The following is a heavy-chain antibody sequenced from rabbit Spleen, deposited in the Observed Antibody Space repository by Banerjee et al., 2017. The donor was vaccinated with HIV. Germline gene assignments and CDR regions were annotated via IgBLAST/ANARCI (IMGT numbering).Heavy chain of an antibody. CDR3: ARDIGGYGDANL. J-gene: IGHJ4*01. Sequence: QEQLVESGGDLVKPGASLTLTCTVSGFSFSSSYDMCWVRQAPGKGLEWIGCIYAGSSGSTYYASWARGRFTISRENAQNTVFLQMTSLTAADTATYFCARDIGGYGDANLWGPGTLVTVS. D-gene: IGHD6-1*01. V-gene: IGHV1S45*01. CDR1: GFSFSSSYD. CDR2: IYAGSSGST.